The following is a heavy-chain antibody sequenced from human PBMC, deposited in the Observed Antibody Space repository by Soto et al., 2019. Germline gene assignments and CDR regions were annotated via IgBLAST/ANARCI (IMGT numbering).Heavy chain of an antibody. D-gene: IGHD5-18*01. CDR1: VGSISSSRYY. CDR3: ACIFSGGYGYGFYYYGMDV. CDR2: IYYSGST. Sequence: TQSRTCTLPVGSISSSRYYSGWIRQPPGKGLEWIGSIYYSGSTYYNPSLKSRVTISVDTSKNQFSLKLSSVTAADTAVYYCACIFSGGYGYGFYYYGMDVWGQGTTVTVSS. J-gene: IGHJ6*02. V-gene: IGHV4-39*01.